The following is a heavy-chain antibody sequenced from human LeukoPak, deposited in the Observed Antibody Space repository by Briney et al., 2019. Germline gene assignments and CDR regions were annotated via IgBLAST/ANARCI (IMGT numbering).Heavy chain of an antibody. CDR2: INSDGSST. CDR1: GFTFSDNW. V-gene: IGHV3-74*01. Sequence: GGSLRLSCAASGFTFSDNWIHWVRQAPGKGLVWVSLINSDGSSTIYADSVKGRFTISRDNAKNTLYLQMKSLRAEDTAVYYCARGLTIFGVVNDAFDIWGQGTMVTVSS. D-gene: IGHD3-3*01. CDR3: ARGLTIFGVVNDAFDI. J-gene: IGHJ3*02.